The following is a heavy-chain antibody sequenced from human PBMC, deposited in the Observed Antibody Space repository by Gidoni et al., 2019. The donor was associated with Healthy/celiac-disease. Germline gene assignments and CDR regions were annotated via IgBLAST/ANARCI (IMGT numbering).Heavy chain of an antibody. Sequence: EVQLVESGGGLVQPGGSLRLSCAAAGFTVSSYWMGWVGQAPGKGLEWVANIKQDGSEKYYVDSVKGRFTISRDNAKNSLYLQMNSLRAEDTAVYYCASEPDLHYYGSGSYYKSGWFDPWGQGTLVTVSS. D-gene: IGHD3-10*01. CDR2: IKQDGSEK. V-gene: IGHV3-7*04. CDR3: ASEPDLHYYGSGSYYKSGWFDP. CDR1: GFTVSSYW. J-gene: IGHJ5*02.